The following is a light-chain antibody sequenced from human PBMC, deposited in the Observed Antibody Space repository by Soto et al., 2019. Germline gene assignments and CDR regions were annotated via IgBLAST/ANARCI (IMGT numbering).Light chain of an antibody. J-gene: IGKJ1*01. V-gene: IGKV1-5*03. Sequence: DIQMTQSPYTLSASVGHRVTITCRASQSISSWLAWYQQKPGKAPNLLIYKASSLESGVPSRFSGSGTGTEFTLTISSXQPEDFATYYCQQYKSYSRTFGQGTKVDIK. CDR2: KAS. CDR3: QQYKSYSRT. CDR1: QSISSW.